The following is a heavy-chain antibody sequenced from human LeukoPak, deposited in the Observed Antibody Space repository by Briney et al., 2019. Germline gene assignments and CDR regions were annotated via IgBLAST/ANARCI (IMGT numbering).Heavy chain of an antibody. CDR1: GFAFNNYA. J-gene: IGHJ4*02. D-gene: IGHD5-12*01. CDR3: ATVAKLHSSGLPRDY. Sequence: GGSLRLSCAASGFAFNNYAMNWIRQAPGKGLEWVSVIGGVRVYTYYSDSVKGRFTISRDNSKNTLYLQMNSLRAEDTAVYYCATVAKLHSSGLPRDYWGQGTLVTVSS. V-gene: IGHV3-23*01. CDR2: IGGVRVYT.